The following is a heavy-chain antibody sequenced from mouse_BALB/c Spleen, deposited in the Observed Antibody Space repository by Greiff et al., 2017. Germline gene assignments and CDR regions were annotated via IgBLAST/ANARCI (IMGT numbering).Heavy chain of an antibody. CDR3: ARSYCFDY. J-gene: IGHJ2*01. CDR2: ISSGSSTI. D-gene: IGHD1-1*01. V-gene: IGHV5-17*02. Sequence: EVMLVESGGGLVQPGGSRKLSCAASGFTFSSFGMHWVRQAPEKGLEWVAYISSGSSTIYYADTVKGRFTISRDNPKNTLFLQMTSLRSEDTAMYYCARSYCFDYWGQGTTLTVSS. CDR1: GFTFSSFG.